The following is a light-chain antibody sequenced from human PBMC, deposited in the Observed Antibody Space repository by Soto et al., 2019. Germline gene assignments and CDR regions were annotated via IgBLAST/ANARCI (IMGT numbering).Light chain of an antibody. J-gene: IGKJ5*01. CDR3: QQSNNYPIS. Sequence: DNQLTQSPSSISASVGDRVTITCRASQAVNSWSAWFQQKPGMAPKLVIYDVSSLQSGVPSRFSGSGSGTEFTLTISSLQPEDFATYYCQQSNNYPISFGQGTRLEIK. V-gene: IGKV1-12*01. CDR2: DVS. CDR1: QAVNSW.